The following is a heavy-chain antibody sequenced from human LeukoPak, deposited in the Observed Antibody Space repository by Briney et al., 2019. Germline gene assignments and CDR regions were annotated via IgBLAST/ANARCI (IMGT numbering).Heavy chain of an antibody. CDR2: ISSSSSYI. J-gene: IGHJ3*02. CDR1: GFTFSSYS. V-gene: IGHV3-21*01. D-gene: IGHD2-15*01. Sequence: PGGSLRLSCAASGFTFSSYSINWVRQAPGKGLEWVSSISSSSSYIYYADSVKGRFTISRDNAQNSLYLQMNSLRAEDTAVYYCARGGGSDIFDIWGQGTMVTVSS. CDR3: ARGGGSDIFDI.